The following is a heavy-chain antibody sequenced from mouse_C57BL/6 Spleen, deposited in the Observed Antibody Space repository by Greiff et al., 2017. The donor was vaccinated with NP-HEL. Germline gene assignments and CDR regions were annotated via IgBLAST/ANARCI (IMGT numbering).Heavy chain of an antibody. D-gene: IGHD1-1*01. CDR1: GFTFSSYG. V-gene: IGHV5-6*02. Sequence: DVMLVESGGDLVKPGGSLKLSCAASGFTFSSYGMSWVRQTPDKRLEWVATISSGGSYTYYPDSVKGRFTISRDNAKNTLYLQMSSLKSEDTAMDYCARHESLPYYYGSSYDYAMDYWGQGTSVTVSS. CDR2: ISSGGSYT. CDR3: ARHESLPYYYGSSYDYAMDY. J-gene: IGHJ4*01.